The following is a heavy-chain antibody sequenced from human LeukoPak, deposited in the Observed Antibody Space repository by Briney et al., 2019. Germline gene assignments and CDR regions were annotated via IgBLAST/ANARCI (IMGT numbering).Heavy chain of an antibody. J-gene: IGHJ4*02. Sequence: GRSLRLSCAASGFIFDVYAMQWVRHAPGKGLVWVSGISSNSGSIGYADSVKGRFTISRDNAKTSLYLQMNSLRAEDMALYCCATLTGEDYWGQGTLVTVSS. V-gene: IGHV3-9*03. CDR1: GFIFDVYA. CDR2: ISSNSGSI. D-gene: IGHD7-27*01. CDR3: ATLTGEDY.